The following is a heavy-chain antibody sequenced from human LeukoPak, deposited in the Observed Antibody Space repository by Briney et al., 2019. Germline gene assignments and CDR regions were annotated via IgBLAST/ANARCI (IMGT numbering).Heavy chain of an antibody. D-gene: IGHD1-20*01. J-gene: IGHJ3*02. Sequence: SETLSLTCTVSGGSISSSSYYWGWIRQPPGKGLEWIGSIYYSGSTYYNPSLKSRVTISVDTSKNQFSLKLSSVTAADTAVYYCARRGITGTTTMVYDALDIWGQGTMVTVSS. CDR2: IYYSGST. CDR3: ARRGITGTTTMVYDALDI. V-gene: IGHV4-39*01. CDR1: GGSISSSSYY.